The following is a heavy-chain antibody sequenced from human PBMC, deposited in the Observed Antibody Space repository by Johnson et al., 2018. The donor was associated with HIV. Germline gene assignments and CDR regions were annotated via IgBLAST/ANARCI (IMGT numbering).Heavy chain of an antibody. CDR1: GFTFSSYG. J-gene: IGHJ3*02. Sequence: QVQLVEFGGGVVQPGRSLRLSCAASGFTFSSYGMHWVRQAPGKGLEWVAVISYDGSNKYYADSVKGRFTISRDNSKNTLYLQMNSLRAEDTAVYFCARAHLIFPKNAFDIWGRGTMVTVSS. D-gene: IGHD3-3*02. V-gene: IGHV3-30*03. CDR3: ARAHLIFPKNAFDI. CDR2: ISYDGSNK.